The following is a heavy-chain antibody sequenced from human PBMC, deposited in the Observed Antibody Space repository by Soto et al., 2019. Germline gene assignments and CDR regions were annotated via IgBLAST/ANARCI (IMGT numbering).Heavy chain of an antibody. CDR1: GGSFSGYY. CDR3: ARGSGTTVTTRFDY. V-gene: IGHV4-34*01. J-gene: IGHJ4*02. CDR2: INHSGST. D-gene: IGHD4-17*01. Sequence: SETLSLTCAVYGGSFSGYYWSWIRQPPGKGLEWIGEINHSGSTNYNPSLKSRVTISVDTSKNQFSLKLSSVTAADTAVYYCARGSGTTVTTRFDYWGQGTLVTVSS.